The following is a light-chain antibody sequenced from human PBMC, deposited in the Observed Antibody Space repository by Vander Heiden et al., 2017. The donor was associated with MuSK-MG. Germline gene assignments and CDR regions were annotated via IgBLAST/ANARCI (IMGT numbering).Light chain of an antibody. CDR3: QQGSNWPQT. Sequence: ETVLTQSPATLSLSPGEGATLACRASQSISSYLAWYQQKPGQAPRLLIYDATNRATGIPARFSGSGSGTDFTLTISSLEPEDFAVYYCQQGSNWPQTFGQGTKVEIK. J-gene: IGKJ1*01. CDR1: QSISSY. CDR2: DAT. V-gene: IGKV3-11*01.